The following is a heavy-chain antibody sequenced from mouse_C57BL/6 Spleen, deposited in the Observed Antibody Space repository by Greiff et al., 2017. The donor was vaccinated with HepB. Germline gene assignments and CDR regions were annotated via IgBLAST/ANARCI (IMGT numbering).Heavy chain of an antibody. J-gene: IGHJ3*01. CDR2: INPSTGGT. D-gene: IGHD2-1*01. V-gene: IGHV1-42*01. CDR1: GYSFTGYY. CDR3: ARWDYGNPFAY. Sequence: VQLQQSGPELVKPGASVKISCKASGYSFTGYYMNWVKQSPEKSLEWIGEINPSTGGTTYNRKFKAKATLTVDKSSRTAYMQLKSLTSEDSAVYYCARWDYGNPFAYWGQGTLVTVSA.